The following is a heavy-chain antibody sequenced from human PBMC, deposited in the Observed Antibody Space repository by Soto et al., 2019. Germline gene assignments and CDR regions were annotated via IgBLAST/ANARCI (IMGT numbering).Heavy chain of an antibody. CDR2: MHANTGLT. CDR1: GSTFSTLD. J-gene: IGHJ4*02. Sequence: QVQLVQSGAEVKKPGASVKVSCKASGSTFSTLDLNWVRQAPGQGLDWMGWMHANTGLTGHAQKFQGRLSMTRDTSISTAYMELSSLRADDTAVYYCARYIFGQGFISWGQETLVTVSS. D-gene: IGHD3-10*01. V-gene: IGHV1-8*01. CDR3: ARYIFGQGFIS.